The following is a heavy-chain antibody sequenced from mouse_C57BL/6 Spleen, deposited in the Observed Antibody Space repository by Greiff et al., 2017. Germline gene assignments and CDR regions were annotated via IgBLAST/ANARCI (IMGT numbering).Heavy chain of an antibody. CDR3: ARGSGPAWFAY. CDR2: ISSGSSTI. Sequence: EVKLVESGGGLVKPGGSLKLSCAASGFTFSDYGMHWVRQAPEKGLEWVAYISSGSSTIYYADTVKGRFTISRDNAKNTLFLQMTSLRSEDTAMYYCARGSGPAWFAYWGQGTLVTVSA. V-gene: IGHV5-17*01. D-gene: IGHD3-2*02. CDR1: GFTFSDYG. J-gene: IGHJ3*01.